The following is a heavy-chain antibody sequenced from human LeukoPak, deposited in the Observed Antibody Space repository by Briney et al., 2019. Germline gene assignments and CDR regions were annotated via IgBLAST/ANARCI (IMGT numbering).Heavy chain of an antibody. D-gene: IGHD6-13*01. CDR3: ASIAAGTPLFDY. Sequence: GGSLRLSCAASGFSFSNYWMTWVRQAPGKGLEWVSSISSSSSYIYYADSVKGRFTISRDNAKNSLYLQMNSLRAEDTAVYYCASIAAGTPLFDYWGQGTLVTVSS. CDR1: GFSFSNYW. J-gene: IGHJ4*02. V-gene: IGHV3-21*01. CDR2: ISSSSSYI.